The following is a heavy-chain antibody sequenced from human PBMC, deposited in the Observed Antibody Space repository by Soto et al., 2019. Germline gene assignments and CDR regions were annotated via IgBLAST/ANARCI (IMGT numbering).Heavy chain of an antibody. J-gene: IGHJ6*02. Sequence: PGGSLRLSCAASGFTFSSYSMNWVRQAPGKGLEWVSYISSSSSTIYYADSVKGRFTISRDNAKNSLYLQMNSLRDEDTAVYYCARDSSPPTYYYYGMDVWGQGTTVTVSS. CDR2: ISSSSSTI. CDR3: ARDSSPPTYYYYGMDV. D-gene: IGHD6-6*01. V-gene: IGHV3-48*02. CDR1: GFTFSSYS.